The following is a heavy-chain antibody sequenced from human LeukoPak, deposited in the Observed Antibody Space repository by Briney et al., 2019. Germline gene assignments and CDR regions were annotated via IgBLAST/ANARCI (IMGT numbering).Heavy chain of an antibody. J-gene: IGHJ6*02. CDR2: ISSSSSYI. D-gene: IGHD2-21*02. CDR3: ARVSGDPRAYYYYYGMDV. V-gene: IGHV3-21*01. CDR1: GFTFSSYS. Sequence: GGSLRLSCAASGFTFSSYSMNWVRQAPGKGLEWVSSISSSSSYIYYADSVKGRFTISRDNAKNSLYLQMNSLRAEDTAVYYCARVSGDPRAYYYYYGMDVWGQGTTVTVSS.